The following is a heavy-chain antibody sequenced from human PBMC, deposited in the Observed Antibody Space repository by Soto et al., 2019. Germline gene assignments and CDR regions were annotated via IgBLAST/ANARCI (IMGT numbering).Heavy chain of an antibody. CDR2: IYYSGST. Sequence: QLQLQESGPGLVKPSETLSLTCTVSGGSISRSSYYWGWIRQPPGKGLEWIGSIYYSGSTYYNPSLKSRVTISVDTSKNQCSLKLSSVTAADTAVYYCARHDWNGVDYWGQGTLVTVSS. CDR1: GGSISRSSYY. V-gene: IGHV4-39*01. D-gene: IGHD1-1*01. J-gene: IGHJ4*02. CDR3: ARHDWNGVDY.